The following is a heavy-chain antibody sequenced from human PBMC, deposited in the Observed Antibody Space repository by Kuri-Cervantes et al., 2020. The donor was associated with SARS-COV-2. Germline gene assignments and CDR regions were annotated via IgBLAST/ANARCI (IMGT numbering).Heavy chain of an antibody. Sequence: LSLTCAASGFTFSSYAMHWVRQAPGKGLEWVAVISYDGSNKYYADSVEGRFTISRDNSKNTLYLQMHSLRADDTAVYYCAKDQFQYDTAGYFDYWGQGTLVTVSS. J-gene: IGHJ4*02. CDR1: GFTFSSYA. CDR2: ISYDGSNK. D-gene: IGHD3-22*01. V-gene: IGHV3-30-3*01. CDR3: AKDQFQYDTAGYFDY.